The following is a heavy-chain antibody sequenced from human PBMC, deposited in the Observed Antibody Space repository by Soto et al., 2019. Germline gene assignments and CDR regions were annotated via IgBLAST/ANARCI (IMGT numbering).Heavy chain of an antibody. J-gene: IGHJ4*02. D-gene: IGHD3-10*01. CDR1: GYTFTSYA. V-gene: IGHV1-46*03. CDR2: INPSGGST. Sequence: ASVKVSCKASGYTFTSYAMHWVRQAPGQGLEWMGIINPSGGSTSYAQKFQGRVTMTRDTSTSTVYMELSSLRSEDTAVYYCARARPYYYGSGSHTYYFDYWGQGTLVTVSS. CDR3: ARARPYYYGSGSHTYYFDY.